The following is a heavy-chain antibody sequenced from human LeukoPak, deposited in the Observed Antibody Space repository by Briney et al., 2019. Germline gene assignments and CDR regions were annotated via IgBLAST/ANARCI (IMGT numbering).Heavy chain of an antibody. CDR3: ARGRGGLLWFGEFNS. D-gene: IGHD3-10*01. Sequence: GGSLRLSCAASGFTFSSYWMSWVRQAPGKGREGVANIKQDGSEKYYVDSVRGRFTSYRDNANNSLFLQMNSLRAEDTAVYYCARGRGGLLWFGEFNSWGQGTLVTVSS. J-gene: IGHJ4*02. CDR1: GFTFSSYW. V-gene: IGHV3-7*04. CDR2: IKQDGSEK.